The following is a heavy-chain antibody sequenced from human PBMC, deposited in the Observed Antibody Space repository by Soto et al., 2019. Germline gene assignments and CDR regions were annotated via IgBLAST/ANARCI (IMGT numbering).Heavy chain of an antibody. J-gene: IGHJ6*02. CDR1: GFTFSSYG. D-gene: IGHD6-13*01. V-gene: IGHV3-30*18. Sequence: QVQLVESGGGVVQPGRSLRLSCAASGFTFSSYGIHWVRQAPGKGLEWVALISYDGSNKYYADSVKGRFTISRDNSKNTLYLQMNSLRAEDTAVYYCAKARGSSSWTGEYGMDVWGQGTTVTVSS. CDR2: ISYDGSNK. CDR3: AKARGSSSWTGEYGMDV.